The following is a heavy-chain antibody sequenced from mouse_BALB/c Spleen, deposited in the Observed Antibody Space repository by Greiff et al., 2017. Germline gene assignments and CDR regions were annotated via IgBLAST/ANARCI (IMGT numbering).Heavy chain of an antibody. V-gene: IGHV1-7*01. Sequence: QVHVKQSGAELAKPGASVKMSCKASGYTFTSYWMHWVKQRPGQGLEWIGYITPSTGYTEYNQKFKDKATLTADKSSSTAYMQLSSLTSEDSAVYYCAKSNDSYYDFAYWGQGTLVTVSA. D-gene: IGHD2-3*01. CDR3: AKSNDSYYDFAY. J-gene: IGHJ3*01. CDR2: ITPSTGYT. CDR1: GYTFTSYW.